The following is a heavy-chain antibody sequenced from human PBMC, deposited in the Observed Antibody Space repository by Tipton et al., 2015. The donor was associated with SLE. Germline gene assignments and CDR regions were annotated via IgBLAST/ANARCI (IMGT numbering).Heavy chain of an antibody. Sequence: LRLSCTVSGGSISSYYWSWIRQPPGKGLEWIGYIYYSGSTNYNPSLKSRVTISVDTSKNQFSLKLSSVTAADTAVYYCARVGSGSYYYYYYMDVWGKGTTVTVSS. V-gene: IGHV4-59*01. CDR1: GGSISSYY. CDR2: IYYSGST. CDR3: ARVGSGSYYYYYYMDV. J-gene: IGHJ6*03. D-gene: IGHD3-10*01.